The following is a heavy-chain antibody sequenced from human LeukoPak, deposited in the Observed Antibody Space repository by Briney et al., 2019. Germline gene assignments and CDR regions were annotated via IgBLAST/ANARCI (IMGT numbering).Heavy chain of an antibody. V-gene: IGHV4-34*01. Sequence: SGTLSLTCAVYGGSFSGYYCSWIRQPPGKGPEWIGEINHSGSINYAPSLESRVTISVDMSKNQISLKLNSVTAADTAVYYCARCSGGNCYFDYWGQGILVTVSS. D-gene: IGHD2-15*01. CDR3: ARCSGGNCYFDY. J-gene: IGHJ4*02. CDR2: INHSGSI. CDR1: GGSFSGYY.